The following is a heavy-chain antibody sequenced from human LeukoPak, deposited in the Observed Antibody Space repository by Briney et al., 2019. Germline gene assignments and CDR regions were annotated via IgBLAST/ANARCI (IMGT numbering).Heavy chain of an antibody. CDR1: GGSFSGYY. CDR3: ARDSGSSWYFDGGGFDY. CDR2: INHSGST. V-gene: IGHV4-34*01. D-gene: IGHD6-13*01. J-gene: IGHJ4*02. Sequence: SETLSLTCAVYGGSFSGYYWSWIRQPPGKGLEWIGEINHSGSTNYNPSLKSRVTISVDTSKNQFSLKLSSVTAADTAVYYCARDSGSSWYFDGGGFDYWGQGTLVTVSS.